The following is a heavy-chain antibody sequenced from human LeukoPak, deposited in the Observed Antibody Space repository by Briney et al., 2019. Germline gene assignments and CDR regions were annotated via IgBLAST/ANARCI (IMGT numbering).Heavy chain of an antibody. Sequence: GGSLRLSCAASGFTFSSYAMSWVRQAPGKGLEWVSAISGSGGSTYYADSVKGRFTISRDNSKNTLYLQMNSLRAEDTAVYYCAKDVATTYVYSGSYLFDYWGQGTLVTVSS. J-gene: IGHJ4*02. V-gene: IGHV3-23*01. CDR2: ISGSGGST. CDR3: AKDVATTYVYSGSYLFDY. CDR1: GFTFSSYA. D-gene: IGHD1-26*01.